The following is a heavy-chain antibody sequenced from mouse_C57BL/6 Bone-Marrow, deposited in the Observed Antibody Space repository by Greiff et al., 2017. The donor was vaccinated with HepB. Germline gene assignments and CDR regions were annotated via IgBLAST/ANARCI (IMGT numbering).Heavy chain of an antibody. CDR2: IYPGSGST. V-gene: IGHV1-55*01. J-gene: IGHJ2*01. CDR3: ARTGTSPFDY. D-gene: IGHD4-1*01. Sequence: QVHVKQPGAELVKPGASVKMSCKASGYTFTSYWITWVKQRPGQGLEWIGDIYPGSGSTNYNEKFKSKATLTVDTSSSTAYMQLRSLTSEDSAVYYCARTGTSPFDYWGQGTTLTVSS. CDR1: GYTFTSYW.